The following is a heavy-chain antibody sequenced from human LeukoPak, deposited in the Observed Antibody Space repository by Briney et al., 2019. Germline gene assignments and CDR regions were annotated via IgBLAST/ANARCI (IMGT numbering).Heavy chain of an antibody. Sequence: GGSLRLSCAASGFIFSSYEMNWVRQAPGKGLEWVSYIGSSGSTIYYADSVRGRFTISRDNAKNSLYLQMNSLRPEDTAVYYCARAQTTVTTLDYWGQGTLVTVSS. V-gene: IGHV3-48*03. J-gene: IGHJ4*02. CDR2: IGSSGSTI. CDR3: ARAQTTVTTLDY. CDR1: GFIFSSYE. D-gene: IGHD4-17*01.